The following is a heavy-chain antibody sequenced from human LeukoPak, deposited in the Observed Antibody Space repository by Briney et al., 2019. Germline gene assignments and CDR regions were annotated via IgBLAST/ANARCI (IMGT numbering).Heavy chain of an antibody. CDR2: ISGYNGDT. J-gene: IGHJ4*02. Sequence: ASVKVSCKASGYTFTSYGISWVRQAPGQGLEWMGWISGYNGDTNYAQKYQGRATMTTDTSTSTAFMELRDLRSDDTAVYYCARGLQLGLLEYWGQGTLVTVSS. CDR3: ARGLQLGLLEY. V-gene: IGHV1-18*01. CDR1: GYTFTSYG. D-gene: IGHD1-1*01.